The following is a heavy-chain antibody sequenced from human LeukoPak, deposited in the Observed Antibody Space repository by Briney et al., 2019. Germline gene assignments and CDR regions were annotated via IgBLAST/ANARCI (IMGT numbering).Heavy chain of an antibody. CDR1: GFTVSTTY. CDR2: IYSGGST. J-gene: IGHJ4*02. D-gene: IGHD1-26*01. V-gene: IGHV3-66*01. Sequence: PGGSLRLSSAASGFTVSTTYMNWVRQAPGKGLEWVSVIYSGGSTYFADSLKGRFTISRDNSKNTLYLQMNNLRAEDTAVYYCASGIRAFDYWGQGALVTVSS. CDR3: ASGIRAFDY.